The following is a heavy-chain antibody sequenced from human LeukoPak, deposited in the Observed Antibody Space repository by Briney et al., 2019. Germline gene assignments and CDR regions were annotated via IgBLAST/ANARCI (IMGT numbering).Heavy chain of an antibody. CDR2: ISSNGGST. CDR3: ARDRDSSGIDY. J-gene: IGHJ4*02. CDR1: GFTFSSYA. V-gene: IGHV3-64*01. Sequence: PGGSLRLSCAASGFTFSSYAMPWVRQAPGKGLEYVSAISSNGGSTYYANSVKGRFTISRDNSKNTLYLQMGSLRAEDMAVYYCARDRDSSGIDYWGQGTLVTVSS. D-gene: IGHD6-6*01.